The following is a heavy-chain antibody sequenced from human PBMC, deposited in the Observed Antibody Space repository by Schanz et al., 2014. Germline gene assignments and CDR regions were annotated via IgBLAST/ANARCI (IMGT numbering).Heavy chain of an antibody. J-gene: IGHJ6*02. V-gene: IGHV4-4*08. CDR2: IYGGGSP. CDR1: GVSISSFY. D-gene: IGHD7-27*01. Sequence: QVQLQESGPGLVRPSETLSLTCTVSGVSISSFYWSWIRQSPGQGLEYFGYIYGGGSPGYHPSSKSRVTITFDTSRNPFPLKLSSVPAADTAVYYCARDNDMLIGNVNGDDYYYAMHVWGPGTTVTVSS. CDR3: ARDNDMLIGNVNGDDYYYAMHV.